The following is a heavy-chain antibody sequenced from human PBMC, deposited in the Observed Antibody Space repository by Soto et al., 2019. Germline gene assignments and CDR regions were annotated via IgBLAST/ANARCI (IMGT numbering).Heavy chain of an antibody. CDR1: GGTFSSYA. D-gene: IGHD5-12*01. V-gene: IGHV1-69*13. Sequence: GASVKVSCKASGGTFSSYAISWVRQAPGQGLEWMGGIIPIFGTANYAQKFQGRVTITADESTSTAYMELSSLRSEDTAVYYCARDHRYSGYDPNFDYWGQGTLVTVSS. J-gene: IGHJ4*02. CDR2: IIPIFGTA. CDR3: ARDHRYSGYDPNFDY.